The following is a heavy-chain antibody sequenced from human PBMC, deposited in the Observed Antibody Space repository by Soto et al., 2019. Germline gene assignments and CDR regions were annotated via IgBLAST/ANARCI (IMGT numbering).Heavy chain of an antibody. Sequence: QVQLQQWGAGLLKPSETLSLTCAVYGGSFSGYYWSWIRQPPGKGLEWIGEINHSGSTNYNPSLNSRVTISVDTSKNQFSLKLSSVTAADTAVYYCAREEFVVVPAAKYYYYYMDVWGKGTTVTVSS. V-gene: IGHV4-34*01. CDR1: GGSFSGYY. J-gene: IGHJ6*03. CDR2: INHSGST. D-gene: IGHD2-2*01. CDR3: AREEFVVVPAAKYYYYYMDV.